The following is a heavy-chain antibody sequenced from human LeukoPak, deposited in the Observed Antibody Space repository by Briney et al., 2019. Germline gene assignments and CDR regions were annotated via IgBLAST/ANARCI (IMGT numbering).Heavy chain of an antibody. Sequence: ASVKVSCKASGYTFTSYGIIWVRQAPGQGLEWMGWISAYNGNTNYAQKLQGRVTMTTDTSTSTAYMELRSLRSNDTAVYYCARDLAVTNNWFDPWGQGTLVTVSS. V-gene: IGHV1-18*01. D-gene: IGHD4-11*01. J-gene: IGHJ5*02. CDR2: ISAYNGNT. CDR3: ARDLAVTNNWFDP. CDR1: GYTFTSYG.